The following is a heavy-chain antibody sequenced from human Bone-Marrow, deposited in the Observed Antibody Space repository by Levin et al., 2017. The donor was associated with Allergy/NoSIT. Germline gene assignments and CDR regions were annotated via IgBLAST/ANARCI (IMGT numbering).Heavy chain of an antibody. Sequence: GESLKISCAASGFTFSSYGMHWVRQAPGKGLEWVAVISYDGSNKYYADSVKGRFTISRDNSKNTLYLQMNSLRAEDTAVYYCAKDGAPGYYFDYWGQGTLVTVSS. CDR3: AKDGAPGYYFDY. J-gene: IGHJ4*02. V-gene: IGHV3-30*18. D-gene: IGHD1-26*01. CDR2: ISYDGSNK. CDR1: GFTFSSYG.